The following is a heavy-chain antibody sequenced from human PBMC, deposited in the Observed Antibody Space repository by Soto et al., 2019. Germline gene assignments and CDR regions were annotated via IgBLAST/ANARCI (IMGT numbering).Heavy chain of an antibody. V-gene: IGHV1-18*01. D-gene: IGHD6-13*01. CDR2: ISAYNGNT. Sequence: QVQLVQSGAEVKKPGASVKVSCKASGYTSTNYGISSVRQAPGQGLEWMGWISAYNGNTDYAHKLQGRVTMTTDTSTGTAYMELRSLISDDTAVYYCASGGSLRAAGNFDYWGQGTLVTVSS. CDR3: ASGGSLRAAGNFDY. J-gene: IGHJ4*02. CDR1: GYTSTNYG.